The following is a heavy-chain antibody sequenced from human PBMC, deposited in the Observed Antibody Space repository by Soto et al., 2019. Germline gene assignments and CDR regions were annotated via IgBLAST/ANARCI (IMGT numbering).Heavy chain of an antibody. CDR1: GASINDFY. CDR2: MYYSETT. CDR3: ARANSSTWYKLEYKWFDP. V-gene: IGHV4-59*01. J-gene: IGHJ5*02. Sequence: KPSETLSLTCTVSGASINDFYWSWIRQTPGKGLEWVGFMYYSETTKYNPSLKGRVNMSLDTSKNQVSLHLKSVTAADTAVYYCARANSSTWYKLEYKWFDPWGQGTLVTVSS. D-gene: IGHD6-13*01.